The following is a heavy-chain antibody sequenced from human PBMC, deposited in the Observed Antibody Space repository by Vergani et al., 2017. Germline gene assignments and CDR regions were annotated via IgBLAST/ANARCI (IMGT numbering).Heavy chain of an antibody. CDR1: GDSMNTYY. V-gene: IGHV4-59*01. J-gene: IGHJ3*02. CDR3: ARDHYGSGRNDAFDI. Sequence: QVQLQESGPGLVKPSETLSLTCSVSGDSMNTYYWTWIRQPPGKGLEWIGYIYDSGDTKYNPSLKSRVTMSLDTSKNQFSLNLYSVTAADTAVYYCARDHYGSGRNDAFDIWGQGTMVTVSS. D-gene: IGHD3-10*01. CDR2: IYDSGDT.